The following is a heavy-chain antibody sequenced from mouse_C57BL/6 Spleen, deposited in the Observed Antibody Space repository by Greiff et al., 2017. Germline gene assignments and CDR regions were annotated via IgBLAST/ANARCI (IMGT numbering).Heavy chain of an antibody. J-gene: IGHJ4*01. CDR1: GFTFSSYG. CDR3: ARPLMVTTGDYYAMDY. CDR2: ISSGGSYT. Sequence: EVKLVESGGDLVKPGGSLKLSCAASGFTFSSYGMSWVRQTPDKRLEWVATISSGGSYTYYPDSVKGRFTISRDNAKNTLYLQMSSLNSEDTAMYYCARPLMVTTGDYYAMDYWGQGTSVTVSS. V-gene: IGHV5-6*01. D-gene: IGHD2-2*01.